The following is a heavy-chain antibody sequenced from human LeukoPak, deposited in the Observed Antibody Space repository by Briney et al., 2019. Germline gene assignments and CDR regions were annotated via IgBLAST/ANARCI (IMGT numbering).Heavy chain of an antibody. D-gene: IGHD3-16*01. J-gene: IGHJ6*04. CDR3: TKLSSGVTLHVYL. V-gene: IGHV3-23*01. CDR2: ISGGGYSI. Sequence: GGSLRLSCAASGFTLSSYVMSWVRQAPGKGVEWVSPISGGGYSIYYADSVKGRFTIPSHNSKQTLSLQTNRLLAEDTDVYYCTKLSSGVTLHVYLWGTGTRSPSPQ. CDR1: GFTLSSYV.